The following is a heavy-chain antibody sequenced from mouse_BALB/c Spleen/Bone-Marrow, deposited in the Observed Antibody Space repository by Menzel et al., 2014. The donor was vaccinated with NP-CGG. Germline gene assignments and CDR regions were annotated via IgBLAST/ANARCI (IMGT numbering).Heavy chain of an antibody. CDR2: IYPYNGGT. CDR3: AAATYAMGY. V-gene: IGHV1S29*02. D-gene: IGHD1-2*01. J-gene: IGHJ4*01. Sequence: EVQLQQSGPELVKPGASVKISCKASGYTFTDYNMHWVKQSHGKSLEWIGYIYPYNGGTGYNQKFKSKATLTVDNSSSTAYMELRSLTSEDSAVYYCAAATYAMGYWGQGTSVTVSS. CDR1: GYTFTDYN.